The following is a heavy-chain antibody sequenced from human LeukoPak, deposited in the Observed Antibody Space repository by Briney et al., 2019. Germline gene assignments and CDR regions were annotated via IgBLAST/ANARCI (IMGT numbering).Heavy chain of an antibody. CDR2: ISAYNGNS. CDR3: ARADSSGYSWGY. V-gene: IGHV1-18*01. D-gene: IGHD3-22*01. Sequence: ASVKVSCKASGYTFTSYGISWVRQAPGQGLEWMGWISAYNGNSNYAQKLQGRVTMTTDTSTSTAYMELRSLRSDDTAVYYCARADSSGYSWGYWGQGTLVTVSS. CDR1: GYTFTSYG. J-gene: IGHJ4*02.